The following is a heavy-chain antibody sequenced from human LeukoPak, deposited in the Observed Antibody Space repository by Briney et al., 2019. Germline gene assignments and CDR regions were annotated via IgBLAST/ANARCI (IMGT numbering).Heavy chain of an antibody. D-gene: IGHD3-10*01. J-gene: IGHJ6*02. Sequence: SETLSLTCTVSGVSISSGSYYWSWIRQPAGKGLEWIGRIYTSGSTNYNPSLKSRVTISVDTSKNQFSLKLSSVTAADTAVYYCARTLVRGVVGRGYYYYGMDVWGQGTTVTVSS. V-gene: IGHV4-61*02. CDR3: ARTLVRGVVGRGYYYYGMDV. CDR1: GVSISSGSYY. CDR2: IYTSGST.